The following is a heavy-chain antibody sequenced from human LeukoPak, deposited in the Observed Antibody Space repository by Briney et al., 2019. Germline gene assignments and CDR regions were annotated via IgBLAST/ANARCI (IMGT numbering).Heavy chain of an antibody. CDR3: TRELRYFQNGFDY. CDR1: GFTFGSFE. J-gene: IGHJ4*02. Sequence: PGGSLRLSCAASGFTFGSFEMHWVRQAPGKGLEWVSYISSFGDSIHYADSVKGRFTVSRDNAKNSLFLQIHSLRAGDTAVYYCTRELRYFQNGFDYWGQGTLVTVSS. D-gene: IGHD3-9*01. V-gene: IGHV3-48*03. CDR2: ISSFGDSI.